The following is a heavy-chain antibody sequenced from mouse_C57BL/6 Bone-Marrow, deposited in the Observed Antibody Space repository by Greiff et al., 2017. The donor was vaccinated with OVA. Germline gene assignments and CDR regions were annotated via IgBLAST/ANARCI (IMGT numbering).Heavy chain of an antibody. CDR1: GYTFTTYP. CDR2: FHPYNDDT. Sequence: VQLMESGAELVKPGASVKMSCKASGYTFTTYPIEWMKQNHGKSLEWIGNFHPYNDDTKYNEKFKGKATLTVEKSSSTVYLELSRLTSDDSAVYYCARTDGNYGDWFAYWGQGTLVTVSA. J-gene: IGHJ3*01. CDR3: ARTDGNYGDWFAY. V-gene: IGHV1-47*01. D-gene: IGHD2-1*01.